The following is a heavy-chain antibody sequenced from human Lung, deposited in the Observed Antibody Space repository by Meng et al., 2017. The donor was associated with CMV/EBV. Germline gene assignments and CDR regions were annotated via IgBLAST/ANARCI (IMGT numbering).Heavy chain of an antibody. CDR3: AREGGCSSTSCYYYYGMDV. CDR1: GGTLSSYA. D-gene: IGHD2-2*01. Sequence: SXXVSXKASGGTLSSYAISWVRQAPGQGLEWMGGIIPIFGTANYAQKFQGRVTITTDESTSTAYMELSSLRSEDTAVYYCAREGGCSSTSCYYYYGMDVXGQGXTVTVSS. CDR2: IIPIFGTA. V-gene: IGHV1-69*05. J-gene: IGHJ6*02.